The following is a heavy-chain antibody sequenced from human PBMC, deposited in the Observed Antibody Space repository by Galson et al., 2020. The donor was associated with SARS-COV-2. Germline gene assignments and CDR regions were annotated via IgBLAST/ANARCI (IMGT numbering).Heavy chain of an antibody. V-gene: IGHV3-23*01. CDR1: GFTFSNYA. CDR3: AKRHRDSSGFDY. D-gene: IGHD3-22*01. CDR2: VSGSVSTT. Sequence: GGSLRLSCAASGFTFSNYAMNWLRQAPVKGLEWVSGVSGSVSTTYYAGSVKGRFAISRDNSQNTLYLQMNSLRAEDTAMYYCAKRHRDSSGFDYWGQGARVTVSS. J-gene: IGHJ4*02.